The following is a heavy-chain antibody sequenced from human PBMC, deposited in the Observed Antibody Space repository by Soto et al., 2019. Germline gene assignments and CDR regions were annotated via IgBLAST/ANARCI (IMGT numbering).Heavy chain of an antibody. J-gene: IGHJ4*02. Sequence: QVQLVQSGAEVKKPGASVKVSCKASGYTFTSYGIRWVRQAPGQGLEWMGWISDYNGNTNYAQKLQGRVTMTTDTSSSTDNKERRSRTYDTAALYYGTRSTICRAYSFDFWGQGTLVTVSS. CDR2: ISDYNGNT. V-gene: IGHV1-18*01. D-gene: IGHD3-9*01. CDR1: GYTFTSYG. CDR3: TRSTICRAYSFDF.